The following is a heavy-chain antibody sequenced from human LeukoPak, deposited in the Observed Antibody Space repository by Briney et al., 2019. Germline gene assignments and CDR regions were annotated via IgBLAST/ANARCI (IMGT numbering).Heavy chain of an antibody. Sequence: GGSLRLSCAASGFTFSHYWMHWVRQAPGKGLEWVAVISYDGSNKYYADSVKGRFTISRDNSKNTLYLQMNSLRAEDTAVYYCATYYYDSSGYNDYWGQGTLVTASS. V-gene: IGHV3-30-3*01. CDR1: GFTFSHYW. J-gene: IGHJ4*02. D-gene: IGHD3-22*01. CDR3: ATYYYDSSGYNDY. CDR2: ISYDGSNK.